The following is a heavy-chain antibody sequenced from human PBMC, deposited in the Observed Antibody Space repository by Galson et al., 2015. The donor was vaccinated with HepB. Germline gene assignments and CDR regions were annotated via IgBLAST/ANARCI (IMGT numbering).Heavy chain of an antibody. Sequence: SLRLSCAASGFTFSSYGMHWVRQAPGKGLEWVAVIWYDGSNKYYADSVKGRFTISRDNSKNTLYLQMNSLRAEDTAVYYCARDKLARGSYFDYWGQGTLVTVSS. J-gene: IGHJ4*02. CDR1: GFTFSSYG. CDR2: IWYDGSNK. D-gene: IGHD1-26*01. V-gene: IGHV3-33*01. CDR3: ARDKLARGSYFDY.